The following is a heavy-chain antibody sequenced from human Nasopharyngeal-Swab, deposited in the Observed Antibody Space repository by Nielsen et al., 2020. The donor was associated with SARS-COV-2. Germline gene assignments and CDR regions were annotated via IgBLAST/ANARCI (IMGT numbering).Heavy chain of an antibody. Sequence: GESLKISCAASGFTVSSNYMHWVRQAPGEGLEWVSAFYSGGTTYYADSVKGRVTISRDNSNNTVYLQMNSLRAEDTAVYYCARDGMGGYPLYSFDSWGQGTLVTVSS. D-gene: IGHD1-26*01. CDR3: ARDGMGGYPLYSFDS. CDR1: GFTVSSNY. J-gene: IGHJ4*02. CDR2: FYSGGTT. V-gene: IGHV3-66*01.